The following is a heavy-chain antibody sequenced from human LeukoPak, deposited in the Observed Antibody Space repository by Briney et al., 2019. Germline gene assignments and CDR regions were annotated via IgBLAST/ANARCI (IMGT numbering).Heavy chain of an antibody. J-gene: IGHJ4*02. CDR1: GYSFTVYW. D-gene: IGHD4-17*01. Sequence: NHGESLKISCKGSGYSFTVYWITWVRQMPGKGLEWMGTIDPSDSYTNYSPSSQGHVTISADKSINSAYLQWSSLKTSDSAIYYCARHFYGDYAFDSWGQGTLVTVSS. CDR3: ARHFYGDYAFDS. CDR2: IDPSDSYT. V-gene: IGHV5-10-1*01.